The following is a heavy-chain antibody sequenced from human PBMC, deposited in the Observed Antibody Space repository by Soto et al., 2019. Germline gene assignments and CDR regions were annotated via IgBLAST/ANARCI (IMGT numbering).Heavy chain of an antibody. V-gene: IGHV4-39*01. CDR2: IYYSGST. CDR1: GGSISSYY. J-gene: IGHJ5*02. CDR3: ASPKIAFYNWFDP. D-gene: IGHD3-3*02. Sequence: PSETLSLTCTVSGGSISSYYWGWIRQPPGKGLEWIGSIYYSGSTYYNPSLKSRVTISVDTSKNQFSLKLSSVTAADTAVYYCASPKIAFYNWFDPWGQGTLVTVSP.